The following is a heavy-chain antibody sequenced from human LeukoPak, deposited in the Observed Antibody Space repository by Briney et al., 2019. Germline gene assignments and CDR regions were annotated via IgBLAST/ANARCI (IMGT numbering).Heavy chain of an antibody. CDR2: ISGFSGNT. Sequence: PGGSLRLSCTASGFTFSDYAMSWVRQAPGKGLEWVSDISGFSGNTYYADSVKGRFTIPRDNSKSTLYLQMNSLRAEDTATYYCAKDSGFSVNYFSNWGQGILVTVSS. V-gene: IGHV3-23*01. CDR3: AKDSGFSVNYFSN. J-gene: IGHJ4*02. CDR1: GFTFSDYA. D-gene: IGHD1-26*01.